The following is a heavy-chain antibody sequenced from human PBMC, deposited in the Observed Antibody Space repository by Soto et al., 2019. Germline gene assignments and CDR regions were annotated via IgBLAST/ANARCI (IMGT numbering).Heavy chain of an antibody. CDR1: GGSISSSNW. Sequence: QVQLQESGPGLVKPSGTLSLTCAVSGGSISSSNWWRWVRQPPGKGLGWIGEIYHSGSTNYNPSLMSRVTISVDKSKNQFSLELSSVAAADTAVYYCARDGAAAGLMLADWFDPWGQGTLVTVSS. D-gene: IGHD6-13*01. V-gene: IGHV4-4*02. CDR3: ARDGAAAGLMLADWFDP. J-gene: IGHJ5*02. CDR2: IYHSGST.